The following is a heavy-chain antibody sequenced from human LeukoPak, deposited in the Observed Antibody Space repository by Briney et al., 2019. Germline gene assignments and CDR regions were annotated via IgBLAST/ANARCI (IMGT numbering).Heavy chain of an antibody. D-gene: IGHD3-22*01. Sequence: ASVTVSFMASGYTFTVYYMHWVRQAPGQGRERMGWINPKNGDTNYAQKFQGRDTMTRDTSISTAYMELSRLRYDDTAVYYCARAALYYDSCGYFDLWGQGTLVTVSS. CDR3: ARAALYYDSCGYFDL. V-gene: IGHV1-2*02. J-gene: IGHJ4*02. CDR2: INPKNGDT. CDR1: GYTFTVYY.